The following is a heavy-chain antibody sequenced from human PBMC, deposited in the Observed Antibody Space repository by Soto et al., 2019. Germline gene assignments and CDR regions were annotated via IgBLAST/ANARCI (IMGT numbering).Heavy chain of an antibody. Sequence: GGSLRLSCAASGFTFSSYSMNWVRQAPGKGLEWVSYISSSSSTIYYADSVQGRFTISRDNAKNSLYLQMNSLRAEDTAVYYCARPSGAMAAFAIWGQWTMVTVSS. CDR2: ISSSSSTI. CDR3: ARPSGAMAAFAI. D-gene: IGHD5-18*01. CDR1: GFTFSSYS. V-gene: IGHV3-48*04. J-gene: IGHJ3*02.